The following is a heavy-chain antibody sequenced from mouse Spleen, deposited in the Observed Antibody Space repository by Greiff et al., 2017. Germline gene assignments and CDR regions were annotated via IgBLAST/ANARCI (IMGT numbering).Heavy chain of an antibody. J-gene: IGHJ3*01. D-gene: IGHD2-1*01. CDR2: IWAGGST. V-gene: IGHV2-9*02. CDR3: ARALYGNYGFAY. Sequence: VKLVESGPGLVAPSQSLSITCTVSGFSLTSYGVHWVRQPPGKGLEWLGVIWAGGSTNYNSALMSRLSISKDNSKSQVFLKMNSLQTDDTAMYYCARALYGNYGFAYWGQGTLVTVSA. CDR1: GFSLTSYG.